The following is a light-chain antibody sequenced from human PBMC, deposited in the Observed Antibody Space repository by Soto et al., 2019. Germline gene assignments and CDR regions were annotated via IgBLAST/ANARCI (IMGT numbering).Light chain of an antibody. Sequence: ALTQPASVSGSPGQSITISCTGTSSDVGGYNNVSWYQQHPGKAPILMIYDVSNRPSGVSNRFSGSKSGNTASLTISGLQAEDEAVYYCSSYTSSSTRVFGTGTKSPS. CDR3: SSYTSSSTRV. J-gene: IGLJ1*01. CDR1: SSDVGGYNN. CDR2: DVS. V-gene: IGLV2-14*01.